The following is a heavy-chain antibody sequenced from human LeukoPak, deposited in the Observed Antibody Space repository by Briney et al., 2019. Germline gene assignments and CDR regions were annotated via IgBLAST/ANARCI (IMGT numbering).Heavy chain of an antibody. V-gene: IGHV3-20*04. CDR2: INWNGGST. D-gene: IGHD6-19*01. CDR3: ARDLNSSGWYNY. CDR1: GFTFEDYG. Sequence: AGGSLRLSCAASGFTFEDYGMSWVRQAPGKGLEWVSGINWNGGSTGYADSVKGRFTISRDNAKNSLYLQMNSLRAEDTAVYYCARDLNSSGWYNYWGQGTLVTVSS. J-gene: IGHJ4*02.